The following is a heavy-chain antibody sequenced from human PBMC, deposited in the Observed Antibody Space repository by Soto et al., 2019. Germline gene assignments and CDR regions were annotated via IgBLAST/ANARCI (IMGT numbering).Heavy chain of an antibody. V-gene: IGHV1-18*01. CDR1: GYTFTNYG. J-gene: IGHJ4*01. D-gene: IGHD6-6*01. Sequence: QVQLVQSGAEVEKPGASVKVSCKASGYTFTNYGINWVRQAPGQGLEWLGWVSAYNGERRYAQRVQARVIMTTDTSTTTAYMELRSLRSDDTAVYYCSRGTSIPASGDYWGQGTLVTASS. CDR3: SRGTSIPASGDY. CDR2: VSAYNGER.